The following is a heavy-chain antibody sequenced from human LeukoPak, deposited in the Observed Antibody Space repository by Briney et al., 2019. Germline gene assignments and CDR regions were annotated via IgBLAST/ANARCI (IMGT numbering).Heavy chain of an antibody. D-gene: IGHD2-21*01. Sequence: PAGSLRLYCAASGCTFSSSAMTWVRQAPGKGLEWVSLISGSGGNTYYADSVKGRFTISRDNSKNTLYLQMNSLRAEDTAVYHCAKDIQCTYWGQGTLVTVSS. CDR3: AKDIQCTY. J-gene: IGHJ4*02. CDR1: GCTFSSSA. V-gene: IGHV3-23*01. CDR2: ISGSGGNT.